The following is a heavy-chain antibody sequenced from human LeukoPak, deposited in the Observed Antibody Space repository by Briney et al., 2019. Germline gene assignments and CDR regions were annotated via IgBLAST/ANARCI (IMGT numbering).Heavy chain of an antibody. Sequence: SETLSLTCAFSGGSFSGYYWSWIRQPPGKGLEWIGEINHSGNTNYNPSLKSRVTISVDTSKNQFSLKLTSVTAADTAVYYCARVTGYMIEDYFDSWGQGTLVTVSS. D-gene: IGHD3-22*01. CDR3: ARVTGYMIEDYFDS. J-gene: IGHJ4*02. CDR2: INHSGNT. CDR1: GGSFSGYY. V-gene: IGHV4-34*01.